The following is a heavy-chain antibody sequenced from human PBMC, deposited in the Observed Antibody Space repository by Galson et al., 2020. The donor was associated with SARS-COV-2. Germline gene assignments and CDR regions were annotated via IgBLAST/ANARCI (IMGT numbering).Heavy chain of an antibody. Sequence: GESLKISCAASGFTFSSYAMHWVRQAPGKGLEWVAVISYDGSNKYYADSVKGRFTISRDNSKNTLYLQMNSLRAEDTAVYYCARGRSGYGAFDIWGQGTMVTVSS. CDR2: ISYDGSNK. D-gene: IGHD3-22*01. CDR3: ARGRSGYGAFDI. J-gene: IGHJ3*02. V-gene: IGHV3-30-3*01. CDR1: GFTFSSYA.